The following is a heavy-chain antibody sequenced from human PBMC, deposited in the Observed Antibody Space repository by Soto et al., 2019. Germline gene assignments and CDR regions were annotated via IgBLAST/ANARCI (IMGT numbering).Heavy chain of an antibody. Sequence: GGSLILSCATSGFSFNDYAMYCVRHSPGQGLEWVAIISSDGHHQFYLDNLRGRFTVSRDNSKNTLYLQMNSLRPEDTAVYYCSRGTYHPKSSGLHAEYWGPGTVVSVSS. CDR3: SRGTYHPKSSGLHAEY. V-gene: IGHV3-30*03. D-gene: IGHD3-22*01. CDR1: GFSFNDYA. J-gene: IGHJ4*02. CDR2: ISSDGHHQ.